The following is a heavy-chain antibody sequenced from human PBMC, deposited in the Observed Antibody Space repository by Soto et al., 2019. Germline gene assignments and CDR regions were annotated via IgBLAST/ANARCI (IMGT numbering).Heavy chain of an antibody. Sequence: GGSLRLSCAASGFTFSSYSMNWVRQAPGKGLEWVSYISSSSTIYYADSVKGRFTISRDNAKNSLYLQMNSLRDEDTAVYYCARVLAAAGRNAFDIWGQGTMVTVSS. J-gene: IGHJ3*02. D-gene: IGHD6-13*01. CDR3: ARVLAAAGRNAFDI. V-gene: IGHV3-48*02. CDR2: ISSSSTI. CDR1: GFTFSSYS.